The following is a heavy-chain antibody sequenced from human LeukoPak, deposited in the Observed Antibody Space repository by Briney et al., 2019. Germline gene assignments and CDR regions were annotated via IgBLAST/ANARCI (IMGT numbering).Heavy chain of an antibody. CDR1: GFTFSSYS. D-gene: IGHD2-2*01. CDR3: ARVEVPAANDY. V-gene: IGHV3-21*01. Sequence: GRSLRLSCAASGFTFSSYSMNWVRQAPGKGLEWVSSISSSSSYIYYADSVKGRFTISRDNAKNSLYLQMNSLRAEDTAVYYCARVEVPAANDYWGQGTLVTVSS. J-gene: IGHJ4*02. CDR2: ISSSSSYI.